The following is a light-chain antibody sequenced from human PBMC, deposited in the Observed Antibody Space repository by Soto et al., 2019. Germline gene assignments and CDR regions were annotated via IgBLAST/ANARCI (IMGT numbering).Light chain of an antibody. CDR3: QQYYSAPWT. CDR1: QSVLYSSNNKNY. CDR2: WAS. V-gene: IGKV4-1*01. Sequence: DIVMTQSPDSLAVSLGERATINCKSSQSVLYSSNNKNYLAWYQQKPRQPPKLLIYWASTRESGVPDRFSGSXSGTDFTLTISSLQAXDXAVYYCQQYYSAPWTFG. J-gene: IGKJ1*01.